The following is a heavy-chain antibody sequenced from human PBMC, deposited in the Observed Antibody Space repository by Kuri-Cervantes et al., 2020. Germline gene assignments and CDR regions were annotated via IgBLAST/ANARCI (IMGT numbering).Heavy chain of an antibody. V-gene: IGHV3-33*08. Sequence: GESLKISCAASGFTVSSDYMSWVRQAPGKGLEWVAVIWYDGSNKYYADSVKGRFTISRDNSKNTLYLQMNSLRAEDTAVYYCARDATGGLDYWGQGTLVTVSS. CDR1: GFTVSSDY. D-gene: IGHD7-27*01. J-gene: IGHJ4*02. CDR3: ARDATGGLDY. CDR2: IWYDGSNK.